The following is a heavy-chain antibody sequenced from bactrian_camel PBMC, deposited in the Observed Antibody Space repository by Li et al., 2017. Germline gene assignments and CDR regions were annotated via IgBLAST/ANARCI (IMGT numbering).Heavy chain of an antibody. CDR3: AVGRIEGSDGSWLTRFGY. CDR2: ITRRGLT. CDR1: GYTYSSYC. D-gene: IGHD2*01. J-gene: IGHJ6*01. Sequence: HVQLVESGGGSVQAGGSLRLSCAASGYTYSSYCMGWLRQAPGKGLERVSSITRRGLTYYADSVKGRFTISRDSTKNILYLQMSSLKSEDTARYFCAVGRIEGSDGSWLTRFGYWGQGTQVTVS. V-gene: IGHV3S1*01.